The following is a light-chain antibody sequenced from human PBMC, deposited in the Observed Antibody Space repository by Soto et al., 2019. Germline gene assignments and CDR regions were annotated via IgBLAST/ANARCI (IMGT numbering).Light chain of an antibody. Sequence: EIVFTQSPGTLSLSPGERATLSCRASQSVRSNYLAWYQQKPGQAPRLLIYGASIRATGIPDRFSGSGSGTDFTLTISRLEPEDFAVYYCQQYGTSPPITFGQGTRLEIK. CDR1: QSVRSNY. CDR3: QQYGTSPPIT. CDR2: GAS. J-gene: IGKJ5*01. V-gene: IGKV3-20*01.